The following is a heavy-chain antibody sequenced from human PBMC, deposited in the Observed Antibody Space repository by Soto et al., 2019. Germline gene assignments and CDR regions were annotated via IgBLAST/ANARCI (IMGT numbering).Heavy chain of an antibody. CDR1: GFSFSSYV. Sequence: PGGSLRLSCAGSGFSFSSYVLSWVRQAPGRGLEWVAATSYDGNNRYYADSVKGRFIISRDNSENTLDLEMETPRPEDTAVYYCAGVYYGGDSVNNFWGQGTPVTVSS. V-gene: IGHV3-30-3*01. D-gene: IGHD2-21*02. J-gene: IGHJ4*02. CDR2: TSYDGNNR. CDR3: AGVYYGGDSVNNF.